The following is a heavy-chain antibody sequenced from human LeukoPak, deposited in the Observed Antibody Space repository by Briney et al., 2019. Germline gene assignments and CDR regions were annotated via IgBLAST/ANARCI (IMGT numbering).Heavy chain of an antibody. J-gene: IGHJ5*02. Sequence: WGSLRLSCAASGFTFSSYGMNWVGQAPGKGLEWVSSIISSSSYIYYADSVKGRFTISSDNAKNSLYLQMDSLRAEDTAVYYCARTIAAAGKVGWFDPWGQGTLVTVSS. V-gene: IGHV3-21*01. CDR2: IISSSSYI. D-gene: IGHD6-13*01. CDR3: ARTIAAAGKVGWFDP. CDR1: GFTFSSYG.